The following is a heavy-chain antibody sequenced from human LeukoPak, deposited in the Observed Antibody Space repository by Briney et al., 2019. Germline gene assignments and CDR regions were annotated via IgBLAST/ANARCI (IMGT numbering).Heavy chain of an antibody. CDR2: IYYSGSTYT. D-gene: IGHD4-11*01. J-gene: IGHJ6*02. CDR3: ARLTIVVPSFGVDV. V-gene: IGHV4-61*08. Sequence: PSETLSLTCAVSGGSISSGGYSWSWIRQPPGKGLEWIGYIYYSGSTYTNYNPSLKSRVNISVDASKNLFSLNLSSVTGADTAMYYCARLTIVVPSFGVDVWGPGTTVTVSS. CDR1: GGSISSGGYS.